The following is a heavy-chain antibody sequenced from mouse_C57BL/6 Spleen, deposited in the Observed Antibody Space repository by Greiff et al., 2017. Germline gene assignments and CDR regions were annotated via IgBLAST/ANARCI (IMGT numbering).Heavy chain of an antibody. J-gene: IGHJ4*01. D-gene: IGHD1-1*01. Sequence: QVQLQQPGAELVRPGSSVKLSCKASGYTFTSYWMHWVKQRPIQGLEWIGNIDPSDSETHYNQKFKDKATLTVDKSSSTAYMQLSSRTSEDSAVYYCASGLRSAMDYWGQGTSVTVSS. CDR1: GYTFTSYW. V-gene: IGHV1-52*01. CDR2: IDPSDSET. CDR3: ASGLRSAMDY.